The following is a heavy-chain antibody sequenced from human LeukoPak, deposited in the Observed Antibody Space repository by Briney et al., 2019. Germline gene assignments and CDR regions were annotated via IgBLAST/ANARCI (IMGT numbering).Heavy chain of an antibody. CDR2: ISQSGRT. J-gene: IGHJ4*02. CDR3: ARGGHDGSGSYYIAY. CDR1: GGSFNNYY. Sequence: SETLSLTCAVYGGSFNNYYWNWIRQPPGKGLEWIGEISQSGRTNYNPSLKSRVTISVDTSKNQFSLKLSSVTAADTAVYYCARGGHDGSGSYYIAYWGQGTLVTVSS. D-gene: IGHD3-10*01. V-gene: IGHV4-34*01.